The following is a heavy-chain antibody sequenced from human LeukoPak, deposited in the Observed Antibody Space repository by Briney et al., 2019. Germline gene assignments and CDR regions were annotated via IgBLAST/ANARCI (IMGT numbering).Heavy chain of an antibody. CDR1: GFTFSSYG. V-gene: IGHV3-33*01. CDR2: IWYDGSNK. D-gene: IGHD6-19*01. CDR3: ARGSLFSSGWYFDY. J-gene: IGHJ4*02. Sequence: PGGSLRLSCAASGFTFSSYGMHWARQAPGKGLEWVAVIWYDGSNKYYADSVKGRFTISRDNSKNTLYLQMNSLRAEDTAVYYCARGSLFSSGWYFDYWGQGTLVTVSS.